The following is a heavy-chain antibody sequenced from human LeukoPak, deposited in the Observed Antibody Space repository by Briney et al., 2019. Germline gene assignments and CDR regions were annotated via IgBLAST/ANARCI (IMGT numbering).Heavy chain of an antibody. CDR3: AKAPNLDSPVDY. CDR2: ISGSGGST. D-gene: IGHD2-15*01. Sequence: PGGSLRLSCAASGFTFNTYGMHWVRQAPGKGLEWVSGISGSGGSTYYVDSVKGRFTISRDNSKNTLFLQMNSLRAEDTAVYYCAKAPNLDSPVDYWGQGTLVTVSS. V-gene: IGHV3-23*01. J-gene: IGHJ4*02. CDR1: GFTFNTYG.